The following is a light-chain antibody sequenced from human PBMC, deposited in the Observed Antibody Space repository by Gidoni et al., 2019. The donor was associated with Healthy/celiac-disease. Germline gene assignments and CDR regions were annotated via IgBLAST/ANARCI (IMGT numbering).Light chain of an antibody. Sequence: SYKLTQPPSVSVSPGQTASITCSGDKLGDKYACWYQQKPGQSPVLVIYQDSKRPSGIPERFSGSNSGNTATLTISGTQAMDEADYYCQAWDSSTACVVFGGGTKLTVL. CDR2: QDS. CDR1: KLGDKY. J-gene: IGLJ2*01. V-gene: IGLV3-1*01. CDR3: QAWDSSTACVV.